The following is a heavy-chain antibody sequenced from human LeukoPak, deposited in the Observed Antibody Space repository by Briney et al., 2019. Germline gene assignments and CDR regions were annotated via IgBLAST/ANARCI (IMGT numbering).Heavy chain of an antibody. CDR1: GYTFTSYG. D-gene: IGHD6-13*01. J-gene: IGHJ5*02. V-gene: IGHV1-18*01. CDR2: ISAYNGNT. Sequence: ASVKVSCKASGYTFTSYGISWVRQAPGQGLEWMGWISAYNGNTNYAQKLQGRVTMTTDTSTSTAYMELRSLRSDDTAVYYCARDKSSWYLGTPINWFDPWGQGTLVTVSS. CDR3: ARDKSSWYLGTPINWFDP.